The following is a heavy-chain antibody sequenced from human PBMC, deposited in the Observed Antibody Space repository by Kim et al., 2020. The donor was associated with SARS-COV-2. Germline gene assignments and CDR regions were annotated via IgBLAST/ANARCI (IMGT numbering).Heavy chain of an antibody. CDR1: GFTFSSYG. V-gene: IGHV3-33*01. CDR3: ARDSHTSSDAFDI. J-gene: IGHJ3*02. Sequence: GGSLRLSCAASGFTFSSYGMHWVRQAPGKGLEWVAVIWYDGSNKYYANSGKGRFTISRDNSKNTLYLQMNSLRAEDTAVYYCARDSHTSSDAFDIWGQGNMVTVSS. CDR2: IWYDGSNK.